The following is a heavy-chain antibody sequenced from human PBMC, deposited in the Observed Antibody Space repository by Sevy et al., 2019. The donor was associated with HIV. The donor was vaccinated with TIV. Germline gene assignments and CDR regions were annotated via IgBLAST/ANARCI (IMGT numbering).Heavy chain of an antibody. V-gene: IGHV3-23*01. D-gene: IGHD3-10*01. Sequence: GGSLRLSCAASGFTFSSYAMSWVRQAPGKVLEWVSAISGSGGSTYCADSVKGGFTISRDNSKNTLSLQRTSLRAEDTAVYYCAKSLGSANYLFDYWGQGTLVTVSS. CDR1: GFTFSSYA. CDR3: AKSLGSANYLFDY. CDR2: ISGSGGST. J-gene: IGHJ4*02.